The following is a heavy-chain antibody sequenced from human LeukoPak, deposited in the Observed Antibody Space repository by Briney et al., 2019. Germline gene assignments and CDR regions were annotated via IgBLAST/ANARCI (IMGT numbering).Heavy chain of an antibody. CDR3: ARRVRGVMSERSWGIREKNWFDP. V-gene: IGHV4-34*01. Sequence: PSETLSLTCAVYGGSFSGYYWSWIRQPPGKGLEWIGEINHSGSTNYNPSLKSRVTISVDTSKNQFSLKLSSVTAADTAVYYCARRVRGVMSERSWGIREKNWFDPWGQGTLVTVSS. CDR2: INHSGST. CDR1: GGSFSGYY. D-gene: IGHD3-10*01. J-gene: IGHJ5*02.